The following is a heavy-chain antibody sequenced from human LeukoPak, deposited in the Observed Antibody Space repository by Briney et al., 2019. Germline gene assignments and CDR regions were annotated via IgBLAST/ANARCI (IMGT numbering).Heavy chain of an antibody. J-gene: IGHJ4*02. D-gene: IGHD3-22*01. CDR2: IYHSGST. Sequence: SQTLSLTCTVSGGSISSGGYYWSWIRQPSGKGLEWIGEIYHSGSTNYNPSLKSRVTISVDKSKNQFSLKLSSVTAADTAVYYCASGGYYDSSGYFDWGQGTLVTVSS. CDR3: ASGGYYDSSGYFD. V-gene: IGHV4-30-2*01. CDR1: GGSISSGGYY.